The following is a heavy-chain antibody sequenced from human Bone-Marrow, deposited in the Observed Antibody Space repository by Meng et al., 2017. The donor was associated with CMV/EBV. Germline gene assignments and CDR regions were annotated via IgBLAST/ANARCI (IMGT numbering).Heavy chain of an antibody. J-gene: IGHJ4*02. D-gene: IGHD2-15*01. V-gene: IGHV1-18*01. Sequence: ASVKVSCKASGYTFSSYGVNWVRQAPGQGLEWMGWISSYNGHTKFAQKFQDRITLTTDTSTRTAYMELRRLRSDDTAVFYCARDSVKYCSAGSCYSDYWAQGTLVTVSS. CDR2: ISSYNGHT. CDR1: GYTFSSYG. CDR3: ARDSVKYCSAGSCYSDY.